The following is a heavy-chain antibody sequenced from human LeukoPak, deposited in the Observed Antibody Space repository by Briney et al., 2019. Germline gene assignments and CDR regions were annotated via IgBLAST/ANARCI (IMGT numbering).Heavy chain of an antibody. D-gene: IGHD3-10*01. V-gene: IGHV4-4*07. CDR2: IYTSGST. Sequence: KPSETLSLTCTVSGGSISSYYWSWIRQPAGKGLEWIGRIYTSGSTNYNPSLKSRVTMSVDTSKNQFSLKLSSVTAADTAVYYCAREEVAMVRGDYYYYYGMDVWGQGTTVTVSS. CDR3: AREEVAMVRGDYYYYYGMDV. J-gene: IGHJ6*02. CDR1: GGSISSYY.